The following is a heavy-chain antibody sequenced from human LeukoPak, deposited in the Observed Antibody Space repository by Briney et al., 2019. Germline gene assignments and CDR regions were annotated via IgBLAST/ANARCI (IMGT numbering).Heavy chain of an antibody. D-gene: IGHD6-6*01. CDR2: INSDGSEG. V-gene: IGHV3-7*03. J-gene: IGHJ6*02. Sequence: GGSLRLSCAVSGFTFSGFWMSWSRQAPGKGLEWVASINSDGSEGYYADVVKGRFTISRDNAKNSLYLQINGMRAEDTAVYYCARSSYSSSSSVWGQGTTVTVSS. CDR3: ARSSYSSSSSV. CDR1: GFTFSGFW.